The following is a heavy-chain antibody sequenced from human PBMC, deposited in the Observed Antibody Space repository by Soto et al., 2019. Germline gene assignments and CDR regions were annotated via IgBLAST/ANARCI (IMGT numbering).Heavy chain of an antibody. D-gene: IGHD4-17*01. CDR2: ISENGDRQ. CDR1: GLTFTSSS. CDR3: ARRLATTVSALGY. V-gene: IGHV3-30-3*01. Sequence: GSLRLSCTASGLTFTSSSFHWVRQAPGKGLEWVAVISENGDRQYSTESVRGRFLISRDSSKNTVYLQMNSLRPEDTGVYFCARRLATTVSALGYWGQGALVTVSS. J-gene: IGHJ4*02.